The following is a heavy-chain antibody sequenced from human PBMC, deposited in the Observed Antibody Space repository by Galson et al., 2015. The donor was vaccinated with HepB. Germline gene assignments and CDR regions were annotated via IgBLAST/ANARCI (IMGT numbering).Heavy chain of an antibody. D-gene: IGHD3-22*01. Sequence: SVKVSCKASGFTFTSSAVQWVRQARGQRLEWIGWIVVGSGNTNYAQKFQERVTITRDMSTSTAYMELSSLRSEDTAVYYCAASGRDYYDSSGDWGQGTLVTVSS. CDR2: IVVGSGNT. J-gene: IGHJ4*02. CDR3: AASGRDYYDSSGD. V-gene: IGHV1-58*01. CDR1: GFTFTSSA.